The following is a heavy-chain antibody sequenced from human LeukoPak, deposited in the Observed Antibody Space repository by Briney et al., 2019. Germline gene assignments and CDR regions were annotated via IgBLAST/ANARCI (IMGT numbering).Heavy chain of an antibody. J-gene: IGHJ5*02. Sequence: PGGSLRLSCAASGFTFSSYAMSWVRQAPGKGLEWVSTISGSGGSTYYADSVKGRFTISRDDSKNTLYLQMNSLRADDTAVYYCARYCGGDCSRRWFDPWGQGALVTVSS. V-gene: IGHV3-23*01. D-gene: IGHD2-21*02. CDR3: ARYCGGDCSRRWFDP. CDR2: ISGSGGST. CDR1: GFTFSSYA.